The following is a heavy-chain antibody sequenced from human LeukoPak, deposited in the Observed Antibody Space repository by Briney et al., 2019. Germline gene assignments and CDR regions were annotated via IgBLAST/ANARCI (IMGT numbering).Heavy chain of an antibody. CDR2: ISYDGSNK. CDR3: ARERSSGSGSRYNVGDRFSEDWYFDL. CDR1: GFILSSYS. Sequence: GGSLRLSCAASGFILSSYSMNWVRQAPGKGLEWVAVISYDGSNKYYADSVKGRFTISRDNSKNTLYLQMNSLRAEDTAVYYCARERSSGSGSRYNVGDRFSEDWYFDLWGRGTLVTVSS. J-gene: IGHJ2*01. V-gene: IGHV3-30*03. D-gene: IGHD3-10*01.